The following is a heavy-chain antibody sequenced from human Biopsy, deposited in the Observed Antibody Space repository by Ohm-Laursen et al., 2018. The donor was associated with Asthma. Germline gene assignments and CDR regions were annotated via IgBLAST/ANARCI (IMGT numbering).Heavy chain of an antibody. D-gene: IGHD6-13*01. CDR2: ITFDGSTQ. V-gene: IGHV3-30-3*01. CDR3: SRDTLGYYFDI. Sequence: SLRLSCTASGTHFGSYNMHWARQALGKGLEWVAVITFDGSTQHYGDSVKGRFTISRDNSKNMLFLQMNGLRAEDTAVYYCSRDTLGYYFDIWGQGTQVTVSS. J-gene: IGHJ4*02. CDR1: GTHFGSYN.